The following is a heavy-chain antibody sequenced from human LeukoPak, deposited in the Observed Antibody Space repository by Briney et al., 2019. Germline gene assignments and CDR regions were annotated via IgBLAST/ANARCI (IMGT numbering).Heavy chain of an antibody. D-gene: IGHD3-3*02. J-gene: IGHJ3*02. CDR2: IGSSSSYI. CDR1: GFTFSSYS. V-gene: IGHV3-21*01. Sequence: PGGSLRFFCAASGFTFSSYSMNWVRQAPGKGLEWVSSIGSSSSYIYYADSVKGRFTISRDNSKNTVYLHMTSLRAEDTAVYYCARPHLHLSDGLHSAFDIWGQGTMVTVSS. CDR3: ARPHLHLSDGLHSAFDI.